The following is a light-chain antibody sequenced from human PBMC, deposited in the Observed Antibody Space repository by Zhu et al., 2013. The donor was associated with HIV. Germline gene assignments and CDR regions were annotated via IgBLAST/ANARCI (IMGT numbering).Light chain of an antibody. V-gene: IGKV1-16*02. Sequence: DVQMTQSPSSLSASVGDRVTITCRASQGISSYLAWFQQKPGKAPKSLIYGASSLQSGVSSKFSGSGSGTDFTLTISSLQPEDSATYYCQQYHAYPLTFGGGTKVETK. CDR2: GAS. J-gene: IGKJ4*01. CDR1: QGISSY. CDR3: QQYHAYPLT.